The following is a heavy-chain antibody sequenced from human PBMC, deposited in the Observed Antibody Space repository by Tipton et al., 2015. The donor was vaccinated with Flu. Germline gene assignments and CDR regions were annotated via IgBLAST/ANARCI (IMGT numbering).Heavy chain of an antibody. D-gene: IGHD2-2*01. CDR2: IYYSGST. Sequence: GLVKPSETLSLTCTVSGGSISSYYWSWIRQPPGKGLEWIGYIYYSGSTNYNPSLKSRVTISVDTSKNQFSLKLSSVTAADTAVYYCARDRPQPGGAFDIWGQGTMVTVSS. CDR1: GGSISSYY. J-gene: IGHJ3*02. CDR3: ARDRPQPGGAFDI. V-gene: IGHV4-59*01.